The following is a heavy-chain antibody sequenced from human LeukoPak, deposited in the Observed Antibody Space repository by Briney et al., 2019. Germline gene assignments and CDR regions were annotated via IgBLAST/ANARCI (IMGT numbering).Heavy chain of an antibody. D-gene: IGHD2-2*01. V-gene: IGHV1-18*01. CDR2: ISAYNGNT. CDR3: ARVSSTSRIFDY. Sequence: ASVKVSCKASGYTFTSYGIRWVRQAPGQGLEWMGWISAYNGNTNYAQKLQGRVTMTTDTSTSAAYMELRSLRSDDTAVYYCARVSSTSRIFDYWGQGTLVTVSS. CDR1: GYTFTSYG. J-gene: IGHJ4*02.